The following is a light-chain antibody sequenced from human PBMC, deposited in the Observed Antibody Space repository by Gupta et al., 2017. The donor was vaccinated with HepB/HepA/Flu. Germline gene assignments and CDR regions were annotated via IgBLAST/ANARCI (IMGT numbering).Light chain of an antibody. CDR3: VQCTHLHT. CDR1: QSVVFSDGNTF. CDR2: QVS. V-gene: IGKV2-30*01. Sequence: DVVLTQSPLSLPVTLGQPASISCRSSQSVVFSDGNTFLDWFQQRPGQSPRRILYQVSKRDSGVPERFSGSGSGTDFTLRSSRVEAEDVAIYYFVQCTHLHTFGGGTKVEIK. J-gene: IGKJ4*01.